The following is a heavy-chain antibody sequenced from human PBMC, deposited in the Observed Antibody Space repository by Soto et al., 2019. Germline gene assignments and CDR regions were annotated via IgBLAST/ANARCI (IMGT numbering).Heavy chain of an antibody. CDR2: IYYSGST. J-gene: IGHJ6*02. V-gene: IGHV4-30-4*01. CDR1: GGSISSGDYY. CDR3: ATENLNYGMDV. Sequence: SETLSLTXTVSGGSISSGDYYWSWIRQPPGKGLEWIGYIYYSGSTYYNPSLKSRVTISVDTSKNQFSLKLSSVTAADTAVYYCATENLNYGMDVWGQGTTVTVSS.